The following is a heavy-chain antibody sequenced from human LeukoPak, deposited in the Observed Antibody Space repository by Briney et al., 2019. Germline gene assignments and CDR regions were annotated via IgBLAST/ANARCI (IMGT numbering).Heavy chain of an antibody. CDR3: ARKRQQLRYFDY. J-gene: IGHJ4*02. CDR2: ITGGGDT. CDR1: GFTFDIYT. V-gene: IGHV3-23*01. Sequence: GGSLRLSCAASGFTFDIYTMAWVRQGPGQGLEWVSVITGGGDTHYADSVKGRFTISRDNSKNTLYLQMASLRADDTAVYYCARKRQQLRYFDYWGQGTLVTVSS. D-gene: IGHD6-13*01.